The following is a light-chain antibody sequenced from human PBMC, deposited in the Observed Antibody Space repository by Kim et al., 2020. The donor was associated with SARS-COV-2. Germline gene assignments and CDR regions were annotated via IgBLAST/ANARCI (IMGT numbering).Light chain of an antibody. J-gene: IGLJ2*01. CDR1: SSDVGGYNY. CDR3: SSYTSSSTF. CDR2: DVS. Sequence: QSALTQPASVSGSPGQSITISCTGTSSDVGGYNYVSWYQQHPGKAPKLMIYDVSKRPSGVSNRFSGSKSGNTASLTISGLQAEDEADYYCSSYTSSSTFFGAGTQVTVL. V-gene: IGLV2-14*01.